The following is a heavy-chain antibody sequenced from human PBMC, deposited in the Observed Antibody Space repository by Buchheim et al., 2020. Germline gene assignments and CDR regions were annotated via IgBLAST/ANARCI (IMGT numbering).Heavy chain of an antibody. CDR1: RFSFSNYA. Sequence: EVQLLESGGGLVQPGGSLRLSCAASRFSFSNYAMSWVRQAPGKGLEWVSAISGSGGSIYYADSVKGRFTISRDNSKNTLYLQMNSLRAEDTAVYYCARVDITGTPGPAEGYYYYYMDVWGKGTT. V-gene: IGHV3-23*01. CDR2: ISGSGGSI. D-gene: IGHD1-7*01. J-gene: IGHJ6*03. CDR3: ARVDITGTPGPAEGYYYYYMDV.